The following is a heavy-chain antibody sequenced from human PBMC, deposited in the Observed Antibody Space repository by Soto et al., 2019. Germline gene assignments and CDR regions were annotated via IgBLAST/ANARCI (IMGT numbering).Heavy chain of an antibody. V-gene: IGHV3-21*01. D-gene: IGHD2-2*02. CDR3: ARDQDIVVVPAAILPPEYYYYYGMDV. CDR1: GFTFSSYS. J-gene: IGHJ6*02. CDR2: ISSSSSYI. Sequence: GALRLSCAASGFTFSSYSMNWVRQAPGKGLEWVSSISSSSSYIYYADSVKGRFTISRDNAKNSLYLQMNSLRAEDTAVYYCARDQDIVVVPAAILPPEYYYYYGMDVWGQGTTVTVSS.